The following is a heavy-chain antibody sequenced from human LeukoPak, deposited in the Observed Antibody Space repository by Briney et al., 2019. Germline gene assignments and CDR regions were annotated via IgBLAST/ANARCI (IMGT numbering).Heavy chain of an antibody. J-gene: IGHJ4*02. D-gene: IGHD3-22*01. CDR2: FDPEDGET. CDR1: GYTLTELS. CDR3: AATSITMIVVVVQFDY. Sequence: GASVKVSCKVSGYTLTELSTHWVRQAPGKGLEWMGGFDPEDGETIYAQKFQGRVTMTEDTSTDTAYMELSSLRSEDTAVYYCAATSITMIVVVVQFDYWGQGTLVTVSS. V-gene: IGHV1-24*01.